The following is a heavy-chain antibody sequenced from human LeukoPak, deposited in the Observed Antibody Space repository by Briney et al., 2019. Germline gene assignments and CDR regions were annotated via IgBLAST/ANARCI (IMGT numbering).Heavy chain of an antibody. CDR3: ARGRIAAQKGEFDY. Sequence: GGSLRLSCAASGFTFSSYAMHWVRQAPGKGLEYVSAISSNGGSTYYANSVKGRFTISRDNSKNTLYLQMGSLRAEDMAVYYCARGRIAAQKGEFDYWGQGTLVTVSS. D-gene: IGHD6-13*01. V-gene: IGHV3-64*01. J-gene: IGHJ4*02. CDR2: ISSNGGST. CDR1: GFTFSSYA.